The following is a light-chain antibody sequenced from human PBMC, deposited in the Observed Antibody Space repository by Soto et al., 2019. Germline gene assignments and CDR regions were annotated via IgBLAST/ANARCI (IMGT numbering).Light chain of an antibody. CDR2: GAS. J-gene: IGKJ2*01. CDR1: QSVGSY. Sequence: EILLTQSPATLSLSPGERATLSCRASQSVGSYLAWYQQKPGQAPRLLIYGASNRATGIPVRFSGSGSGTDFNLTIRSLEPEDFAVYYCQQRSNWPPYTFGQGTKLEI. CDR3: QQRSNWPPYT. V-gene: IGKV3-11*01.